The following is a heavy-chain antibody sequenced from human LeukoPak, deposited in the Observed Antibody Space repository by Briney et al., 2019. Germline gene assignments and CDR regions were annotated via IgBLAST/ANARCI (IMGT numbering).Heavy chain of an antibody. V-gene: IGHV4-59*01. CDR2: IYYSGST. CDR1: GGSISIYY. CDR3: ASTGALKYYGSGSYYQNWFDP. J-gene: IGHJ5*02. D-gene: IGHD3-10*01. Sequence: SETLSLTCTVSGGSISIYYWTWIRQPPGKGLEWIGYIYYSGSTNYNPSLKSRVTISVDTSKNQFSLKLSSVTAADTAVYYCASTGALKYYGSGSYYQNWFDPWGQGTLVTVSS.